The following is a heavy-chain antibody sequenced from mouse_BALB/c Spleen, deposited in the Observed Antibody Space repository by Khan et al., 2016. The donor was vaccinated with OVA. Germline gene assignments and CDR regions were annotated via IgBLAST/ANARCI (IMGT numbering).Heavy chain of an antibody. V-gene: IGHV1-7*01. CDR2: INPTSGYT. Sequence: VQLQESGAELAKPGASVKMSCKASGYTFTSYWMHWIKQRPGQSLEWIGYINPTSGYTDYNQKFKDKATLTADKSSSTAYMQLSSLTSDDSAVYYCARDRSDYWGQGTALTVSS. J-gene: IGHJ2*01. CDR1: GYTFTSYW. CDR3: ARDRSDY.